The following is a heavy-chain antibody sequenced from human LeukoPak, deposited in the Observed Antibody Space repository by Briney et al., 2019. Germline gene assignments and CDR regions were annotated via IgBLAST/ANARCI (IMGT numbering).Heavy chain of an antibody. V-gene: IGHV1-69*13. Sequence: SVKVSCKASGGTFSSYAISWVRQAPGQGLEWMGGIIPILGTANYAQKFQGRVTITADESTSTACMELSSLRSEDTAVYYCARDRYSSGWSYYFDYWGQGTLVTVSS. CDR3: ARDRYSSGWSYYFDY. D-gene: IGHD6-19*01. CDR2: IIPILGTA. J-gene: IGHJ4*02. CDR1: GGTFSSYA.